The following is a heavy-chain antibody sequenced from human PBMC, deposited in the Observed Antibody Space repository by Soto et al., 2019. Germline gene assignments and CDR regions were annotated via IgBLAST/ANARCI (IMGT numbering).Heavy chain of an antibody. J-gene: IGHJ6*03. CDR1: GFTFSSYA. D-gene: IGHD5-12*01. V-gene: IGHV3-23*01. CDR3: AKAGSSSGYDSIAYYYYYMDV. Sequence: GGSLRLSCAASGFTFSSYAMSWVRQAPGKGLEWVSTISGSGGSTYYADSVKGRFTISRDNSKNTLYLQMNSLRAEDTAVYYCAKAGSSSGYDSIAYYYYYMDVWGKGTTVTVSS. CDR2: ISGSGGST.